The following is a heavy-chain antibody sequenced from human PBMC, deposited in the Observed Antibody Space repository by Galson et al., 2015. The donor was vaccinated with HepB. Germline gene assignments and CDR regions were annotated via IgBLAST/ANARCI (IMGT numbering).Heavy chain of an antibody. CDR1: GGTFSSYA. CDR3: ARDTSSSWAYYYYYDGMDV. CDR2: ISPIFGTA. D-gene: IGHD6-13*01. V-gene: IGHV1-69*05. Sequence: SVKVSCKASGGTFSSYAMSWVRQAPGQGLEWMGGISPIFGTANYAQKFQGGVTITTDKSTSTAYMELSSLRSEDTAVYYCARDTSSSWAYYYYYDGMDVWGQGTTVTVSS. J-gene: IGHJ6*02.